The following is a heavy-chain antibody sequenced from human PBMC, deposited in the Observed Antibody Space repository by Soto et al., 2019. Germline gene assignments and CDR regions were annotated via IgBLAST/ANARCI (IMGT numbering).Heavy chain of an antibody. CDR3: AKDRGYSYDPDAFDI. V-gene: IGHV3-30*18. Sequence: QVQLVESGGGVVQPGRSLRLSSAASGFTFSSYGMHWVRQAPGKGLEWVAVISYDGSNKYYADSVKGRFTISRDNSKNTLYLQMNSLRAEDTAMYYCAKDRGYSYDPDAFDIWGQGTMVTVSS. CDR2: ISYDGSNK. J-gene: IGHJ3*02. CDR1: GFTFSSYG. D-gene: IGHD5-18*01.